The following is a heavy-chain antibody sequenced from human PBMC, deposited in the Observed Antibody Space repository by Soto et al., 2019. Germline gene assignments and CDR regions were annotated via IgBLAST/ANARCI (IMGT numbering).Heavy chain of an antibody. Sequence: QVQLVQSGAEGKKPGASVKVSCKSSGYTFSMSGISWVRQAPGQGLEWMGWISGYNGNTSYEQKFQERVTXTXXXPXXTAYMHLRSLRSDHTAVYYCASEGPRPYYYYGMDVWGQGTTVTVSS. V-gene: IGHV1-18*01. D-gene: IGHD2-21*01. CDR2: ISGYNGNT. CDR1: GYTFSMSG. J-gene: IGHJ6*02. CDR3: ASEGPRPYYYYGMDV.